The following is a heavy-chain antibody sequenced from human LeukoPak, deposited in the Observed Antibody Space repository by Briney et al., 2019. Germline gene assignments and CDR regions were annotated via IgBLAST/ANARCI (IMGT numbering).Heavy chain of an antibody. V-gene: IGHV3-33*08. CDR3: ARDPCSGGSCYLYY. CDR1: GFTVTSNY. D-gene: IGHD2-15*01. J-gene: IGHJ4*02. Sequence: GGSLRLSCAASGFTVTSNYMSWVRQAPGKGLEWVAVIWYDGSNKYYADSVKGRFTISRDNSKNTLYLQMNSLRAEDTAVYYCARDPCSGGSCYLYYWGQGTLVTVSS. CDR2: IWYDGSNK.